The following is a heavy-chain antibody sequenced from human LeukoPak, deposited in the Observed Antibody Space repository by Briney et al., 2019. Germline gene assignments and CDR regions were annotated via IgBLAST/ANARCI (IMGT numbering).Heavy chain of an antibody. CDR3: AKDSYYYDSSGYYY. V-gene: IGHV3-23*01. J-gene: IGHJ4*02. D-gene: IGHD3-22*01. CDR2: ISGSGGST. CDR1: GFIFSSYT. Sequence: GGSLRLSCAASGFIFSSYTMNWVRQAPGKGLEWVSAISGSGGSTYYADSVKGRFTISRDNSKNTLYLQMNSLRAEDTAVYYCAKDSYYYDSSGYYYWGQGTLVTVSS.